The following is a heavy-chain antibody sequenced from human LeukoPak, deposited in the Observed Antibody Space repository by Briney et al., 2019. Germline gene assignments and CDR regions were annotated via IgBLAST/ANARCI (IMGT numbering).Heavy chain of an antibody. J-gene: IGHJ4*02. CDR1: GFTFSSYS. Sequence: PGGSLRLSCAASGFTFSSYSMNWVRQAPGKGLEWVSYISSSSSTIYYADSVKGRFTISRDNAKNSLYLQMNSLRAEDTAVYYCARDSGWDSNYFDYWGQGTLVTVSS. V-gene: IGHV3-48*01. D-gene: IGHD1-26*01. CDR2: ISSSSSTI. CDR3: ARDSGWDSNYFDY.